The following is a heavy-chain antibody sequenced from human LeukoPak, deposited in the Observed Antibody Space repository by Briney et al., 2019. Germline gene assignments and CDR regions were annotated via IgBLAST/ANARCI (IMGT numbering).Heavy chain of an antibody. Sequence: PGGSLRLSCAASGFTFSSYSMSWVRQAPGKGLEWVSSISSSTYIYYADSLKGRFTISRDNAKNSLYLQMNSLRAEDTAVYYCARKYYYDSSGHFDYWGQGTLVTVSS. CDR3: ARKYYYDSSGHFDY. CDR2: ISSSTYI. CDR1: GFTFSSYS. V-gene: IGHV3-21*01. J-gene: IGHJ4*02. D-gene: IGHD3-22*01.